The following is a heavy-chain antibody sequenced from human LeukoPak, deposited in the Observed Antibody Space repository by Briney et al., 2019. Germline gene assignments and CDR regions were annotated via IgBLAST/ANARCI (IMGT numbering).Heavy chain of an antibody. J-gene: IGHJ6*02. CDR2: IYCSGST. CDR3: ARDVPWYGMDV. V-gene: IGHV4-61*08. D-gene: IGHD6-6*01. Sequence: SETLSLTCTVSGGSISSGGYYWSWIRQHPGKGLEWIGYIYCSGSTYYNPSLKSRVTISVDTSKNQFSLKLSSVTAADTAVYYCARDVPWYGMDVWGQGTTVTVSS. CDR1: GGSISSGGYY.